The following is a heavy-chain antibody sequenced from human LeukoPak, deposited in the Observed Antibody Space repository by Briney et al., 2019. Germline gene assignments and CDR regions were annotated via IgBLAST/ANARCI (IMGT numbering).Heavy chain of an antibody. CDR2: ISYDGSNK. V-gene: IGHV3-30-3*01. J-gene: IGHJ4*02. CDR3: ARGWAARPLFDY. D-gene: IGHD6-6*01. CDR1: GFTFSSYA. Sequence: GRSLRLSCAASGFTFSSYAMNWVRQAPGKGLEWVAVISYDGSNKYYADSVKGRFTISRDNAKNSLYLQMNSLRAEDTAVYYCARGWAARPLFDYWGQGTLVTVSS.